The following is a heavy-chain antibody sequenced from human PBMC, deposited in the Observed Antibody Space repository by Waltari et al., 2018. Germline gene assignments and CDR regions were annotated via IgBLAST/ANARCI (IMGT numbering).Heavy chain of an antibody. CDR2: IYSGGSS. V-gene: IGHV4-39*01. Sequence: QLQLQESGPGLVKPSETLSLTCTVSGGSISRSSYYWAWIRQTPAKGLEWIGNIYSGGSSYYNPSLKGRVTISVDTFKNQFSLKVNSVPAADTAVYFCARLDSPMVRGVLFDYWGRGSLVTVSS. CDR3: ARLDSPMVRGVLFDY. CDR1: GGSISRSSYY. D-gene: IGHD3-10*01. J-gene: IGHJ4*02.